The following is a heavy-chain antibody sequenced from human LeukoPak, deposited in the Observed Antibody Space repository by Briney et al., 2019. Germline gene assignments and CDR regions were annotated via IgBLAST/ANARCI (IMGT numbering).Heavy chain of an antibody. J-gene: IGHJ4*02. CDR2: ISESGGTV. CDR3: ARGRSRDGYAY. Sequence: GGSLRLSCAASGFTFSSYEMNWVRQAPGKGLDWVSYISESGGTVYYADSVKGRFTISRDNAKNSLNLQMDSLRGEDTAVYFCARGRSRDGYAYWGQGTLVTVSS. D-gene: IGHD5-24*01. V-gene: IGHV3-48*03. CDR1: GFTFSSYE.